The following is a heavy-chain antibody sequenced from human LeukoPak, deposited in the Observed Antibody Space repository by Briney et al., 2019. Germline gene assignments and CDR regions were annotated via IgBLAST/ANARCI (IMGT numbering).Heavy chain of an antibody. J-gene: IGHJ3*02. V-gene: IGHV3-30*02. CDR2: IWYGGSNK. D-gene: IGHD4-17*01. CDR3: AKDQVTTYAFDI. Sequence: GGSLRLSCAASGFTFSSYGMHWVRQAPGKGLEWVAVIWYGGSNKYYADSVKGRFTISRDNSKNTLYLQMNSLRAEDTAVYYCAKDQVTTYAFDIWGQGTMVTVSS. CDR1: GFTFSSYG.